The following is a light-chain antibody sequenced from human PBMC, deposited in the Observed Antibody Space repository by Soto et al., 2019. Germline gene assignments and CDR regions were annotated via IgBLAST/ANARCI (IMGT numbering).Light chain of an antibody. V-gene: IGKV3-20*01. CDR3: QHFGGTTFT. Sequence: EIVLTQSPGTLSLAPGERATLSFRASQSVSNNYLAWYQQRPGQTPSLLIYGASTRATGIPDRFSGSGSGTHFTLTISRLEPGDFAVYYCQHFGGTTFTFGQGTRLEIK. CDR2: GAS. J-gene: IGKJ5*01. CDR1: QSVSNNY.